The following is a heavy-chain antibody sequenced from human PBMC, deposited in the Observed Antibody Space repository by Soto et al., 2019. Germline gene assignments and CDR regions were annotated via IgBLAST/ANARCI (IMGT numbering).Heavy chain of an antibody. D-gene: IGHD3-3*02. CDR1: GGSISSSSYY. CDR2: IYYSGST. J-gene: IGHJ5*02. CDR3: ASPKIAFYNWFDP. Sequence: SETLSLTCTVSGGSISSSSYYWGWIRQPPGKGLEWIGSIYYSGSTYYNPSLKSRVTISVDTFKNQFSLKLSSVTAADTAVYYCASPKIAFYNWFDPWGQGTLVTVSS. V-gene: IGHV4-39*01.